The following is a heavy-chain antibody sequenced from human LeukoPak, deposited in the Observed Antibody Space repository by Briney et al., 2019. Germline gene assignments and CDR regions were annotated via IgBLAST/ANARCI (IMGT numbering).Heavy chain of an antibody. V-gene: IGHV3-30-3*01. CDR1: GFTFSSYA. CDR3: ARGQRITGTGTYDY. D-gene: IGHD1-7*01. CDR2: ISYGGSNK. Sequence: GGSLRLSCAASGFTFSSYAMHWVRQAPGKGLEWVAVISYGGSNKYYADSVKGRFPISRDNSKNTLYLQMNSLRAEDTAVYYCARGQRITGTGTYDYWGQGTLVTVSS. J-gene: IGHJ4*02.